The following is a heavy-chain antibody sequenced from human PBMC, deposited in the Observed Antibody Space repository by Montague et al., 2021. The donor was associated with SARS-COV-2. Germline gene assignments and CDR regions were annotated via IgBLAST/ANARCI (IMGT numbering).Heavy chain of an antibody. V-gene: IGHV4-39*01. CDR3: ARAFIAAAGTTSFDY. CDR1: GGSISSSSYF. D-gene: IGHD6-13*01. J-gene: IGHJ4*02. Sequence: SETLSLTCTVSGGSISSSSYFWGWIRQPPGKGLEWIGSIYYSGSTYYNPSLKSRVTISVDTSKNQFSLKLSSVIAADTAVYYCARAFIAAAGTTSFDYWGRGTLDTVSS. CDR2: IYYSGST.